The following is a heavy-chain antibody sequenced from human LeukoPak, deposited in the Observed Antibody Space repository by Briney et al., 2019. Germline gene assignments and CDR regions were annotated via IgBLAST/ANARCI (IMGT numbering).Heavy chain of an antibody. V-gene: IGHV3-21*01. Sequence: GGSLRLSCAASGFTFSSYWMSWVRQAPGKGLEWVSSISSRSSYIFYADSVKGRFTISRDNAKKSLYLQMNSLRAEDTAVYYCASGVNYFDYWGQGTLVTVSS. CDR3: ASGVNYFDY. CDR1: GFTFSSYW. J-gene: IGHJ4*02. CDR2: ISSRSSYI. D-gene: IGHD3-3*01.